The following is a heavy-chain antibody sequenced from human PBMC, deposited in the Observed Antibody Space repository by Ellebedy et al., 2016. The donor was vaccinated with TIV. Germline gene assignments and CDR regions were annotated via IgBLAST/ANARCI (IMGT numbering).Heavy chain of an antibody. Sequence: ASVKVSCKASGYTFTSYGISWVRQAPGQGLEWMGWISAYNGNTNYAQKFQGRVTMTRDTSISTAYMELSRLRSDDTAVYYCATRSGYDDYYYYGMDVWGQGTTVTVSS. CDR2: ISAYNGNT. J-gene: IGHJ6*02. D-gene: IGHD5-12*01. V-gene: IGHV1-18*04. CDR1: GYTFTSYG. CDR3: ATRSGYDDYYYYGMDV.